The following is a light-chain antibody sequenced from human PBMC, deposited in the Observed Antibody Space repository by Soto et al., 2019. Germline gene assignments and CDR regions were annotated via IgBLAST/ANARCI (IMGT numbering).Light chain of an antibody. V-gene: IGKV1-5*01. CDR3: QQYSSYSLT. Sequence: DIQMTQSPSTLSASVGDRVTITCRASQSVSTWLAWYQQKPGKAPKLLIYDASTLQSGVPSRFSGSGSGTEFTLTISSLQPDDSATYYCQQYSSYSLTFGGGTKVEIK. CDR1: QSVSTW. CDR2: DAS. J-gene: IGKJ4*01.